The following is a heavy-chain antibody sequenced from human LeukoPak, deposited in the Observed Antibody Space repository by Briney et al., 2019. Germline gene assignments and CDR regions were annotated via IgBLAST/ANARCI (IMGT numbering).Heavy chain of an antibody. CDR2: INGSSSDT. J-gene: IGHJ5*02. CDR1: GFTFSDCY. D-gene: IGHD2-15*01. V-gene: IGHV3-11*03. CDR3: ARRGTTYCTVDSCHPNWFDP. Sequence: GGSLRLSCAASGFTFSDCYMTWIRQAPARGLEWISYINGSSSDTKYADSVKGRFTISRDNAKNSLYLLMNSLRAEDTAVYYCARRGTTYCTVDSCHPNWFDPWGQGTLVTVSS.